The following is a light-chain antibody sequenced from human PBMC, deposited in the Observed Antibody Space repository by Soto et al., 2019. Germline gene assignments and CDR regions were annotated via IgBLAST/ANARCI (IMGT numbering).Light chain of an antibody. J-gene: IGKJ1*01. CDR3: QQHGSSPWM. CDR2: GAS. Sequence: EVVLTQSPGTLSLSPGERATLSCRASQSVSSNYVAWYQQKPGQTPRLLIYGASSRATGIPDRFSGSGSGTDFTLTIIRLEPEDFAVYYCQQHGSSPWMFGQGTKVEIK. V-gene: IGKV3-20*01. CDR1: QSVSSNY.